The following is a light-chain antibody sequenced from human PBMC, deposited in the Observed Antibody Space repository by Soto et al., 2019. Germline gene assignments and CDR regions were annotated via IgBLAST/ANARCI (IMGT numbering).Light chain of an antibody. V-gene: IGLV2-14*01. CDR1: STDVGGYKY. J-gene: IGLJ1*01. Sequence: QSALPQPASVSGSPGQSITISCTGTSTDVGGYKYVSWYQQHPGTAPKLMTFEVNGRPSGVSDRFSGSKSGNTASLTISGLQPEDEADYYCSSFSSSSTPYVFGTGTKVTVL. CDR3: SSFSSSSTPYV. CDR2: EVN.